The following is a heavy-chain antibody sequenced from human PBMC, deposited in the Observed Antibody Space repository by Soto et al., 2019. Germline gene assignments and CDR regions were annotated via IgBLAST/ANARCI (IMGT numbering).Heavy chain of an antibody. V-gene: IGHV4-30-4*01. Sequence: PSETLSLTCPVSGGSISSGDYYWSWIRQPPGKGLEWIGYIYYSGSTYYNPSLKSRVTISVDTSKNQFSLKLSSVTAADTAVYYCAIYDSSGSRGFQHWGQGTLVTVSS. CDR3: AIYDSSGSRGFQH. CDR2: IYYSGST. J-gene: IGHJ1*01. D-gene: IGHD3-22*01. CDR1: GGSISSGDYY.